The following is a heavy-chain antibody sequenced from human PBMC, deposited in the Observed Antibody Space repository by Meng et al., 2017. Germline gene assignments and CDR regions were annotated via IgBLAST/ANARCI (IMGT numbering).Heavy chain of an antibody. CDR3: ARDRSMGGASDDY. CDR2: ISYDGSNK. D-gene: IGHD3-16*01. CDR1: GFSVSSYA. J-gene: IGHJ4*02. V-gene: IGHV3-30*01. Sequence: VRSSVCVFPPGGFLRRSFAASGFSVSSYALLWVRQAPGKGLEWVAVISYDGSNKDYADSVKGRFTISRDNSKNTLYLQMNSLRAEDTAVYYCARDRSMGGASDDYWGQGTLVTVSS.